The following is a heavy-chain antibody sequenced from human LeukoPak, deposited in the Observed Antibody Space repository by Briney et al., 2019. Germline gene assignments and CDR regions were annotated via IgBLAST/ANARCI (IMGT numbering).Heavy chain of an antibody. Sequence: SETLSLTCTVSGGSISNYYWSWIRQPAGKGLEWIGHFYTSGSTNYNPSLKSRVTMSIDTSKNQFSLKLSSVTAADAAVYYCARELLTYNDYWGQGTLVTVSS. CDR1: GGSISNYY. D-gene: IGHD1-14*01. CDR3: ARELLTYNDY. V-gene: IGHV4-4*07. CDR2: FYTSGST. J-gene: IGHJ4*02.